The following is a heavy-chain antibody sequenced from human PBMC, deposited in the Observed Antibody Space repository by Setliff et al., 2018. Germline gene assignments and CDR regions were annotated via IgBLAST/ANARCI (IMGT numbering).Heavy chain of an antibody. D-gene: IGHD5-12*01. CDR1: GFTFAAYS. V-gene: IGHV3-23*01. CDR2: IIQGGNT. J-gene: IGHJ4*02. CDR3: ARAPGRRSGYDPYYFDY. Sequence: GGSLRLSCEGSGFTFAAYSFTWVRQAPGKGLEFVSGIIQGGNTYYGDSVKGRFTMSRDNSKNTVYLQMNSLRVEDTAVYYCARAPGRRSGYDPYYFDYWGQGTLVTVSS.